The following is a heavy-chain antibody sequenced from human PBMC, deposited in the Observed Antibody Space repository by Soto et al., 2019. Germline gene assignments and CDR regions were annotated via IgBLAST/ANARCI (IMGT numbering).Heavy chain of an antibody. CDR1: GFTFSSYD. V-gene: IGHV3-13*01. J-gene: IGHJ6*04. CDR2: IGTAGDT. CDR3: AKNPRLGYCSGGSCYSVDYYYALDV. Sequence: GGSLRLSCAASGFTFSSYDMHWVRQATGKGLEWVSAIGTAGDTYCPGSVKGRFTISRENAKNSLYLQMNSLRAEDTAVYYCAKNPRLGYCSGGSCYSVDYYYALDVWGKGTTVTVSS. D-gene: IGHD2-15*01.